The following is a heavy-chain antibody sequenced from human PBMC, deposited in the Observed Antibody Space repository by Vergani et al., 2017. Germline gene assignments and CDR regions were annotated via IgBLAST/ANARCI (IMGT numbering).Heavy chain of an antibody. D-gene: IGHD2-15*01. Sequence: QVQLVESGGGVVQPGRSLRLSCAASGFTFSSYGMHWVRQAPGKGLEWGAVISYDGSNTYYADSVKGRFTISRDNSKNTLYLQMNSLRAEDTAVYYCAKDGYCSGGSCYPEDWGQGTLVTVSS. V-gene: IGHV3-30*18. J-gene: IGHJ4*02. CDR1: GFTFSSYG. CDR2: ISYDGSNT. CDR3: AKDGYCSGGSCYPED.